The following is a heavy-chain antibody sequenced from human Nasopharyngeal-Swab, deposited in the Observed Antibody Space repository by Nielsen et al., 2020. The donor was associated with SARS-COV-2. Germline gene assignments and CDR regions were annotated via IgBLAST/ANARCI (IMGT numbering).Heavy chain of an antibody. CDR3: ARTFGESPVDY. D-gene: IGHD3-10*01. J-gene: IGHJ4*02. Sequence: SETLSLTCTVSGGSISSGGYYWSWIRQHPGKGLEWIGYIYYSGSTYYNPSLKSRVTISVDTSKNQFSLKLSSVTAADTAVYYCARTFGESPVDYWGQGTLVTVSS. V-gene: IGHV4-31*03. CDR2: IYYSGST. CDR1: GGSISSGGYY.